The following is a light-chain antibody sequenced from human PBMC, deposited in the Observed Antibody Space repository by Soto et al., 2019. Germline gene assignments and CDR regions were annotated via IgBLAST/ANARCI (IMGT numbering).Light chain of an antibody. CDR2: KVS. V-gene: IGKV2-30*01. Sequence: DVVMTQSPLSLTVTLGQAASISFRSSQSPLYSDGNTYLNWFHQRPGQSPRRLIYKVSNRDSGVPDRFSGSGSGTDFTLQISRVEAEDVGVYYCMQGTHWPWTFGQGTKVEIK. CDR1: QSPLYSDGNTY. CDR3: MQGTHWPWT. J-gene: IGKJ1*01.